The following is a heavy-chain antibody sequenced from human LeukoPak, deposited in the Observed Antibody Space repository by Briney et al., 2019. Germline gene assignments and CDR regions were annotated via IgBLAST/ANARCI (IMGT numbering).Heavy chain of an antibody. V-gene: IGHV3-23*01. D-gene: IGHD5-18*01. Sequence: GGSLRLSCAASGFTFSSYAMSWVRQAPGKGLEWVSAISGSGGSTYYADSVKGRFTISRDNSKNTLYLQMNSLTVEDTAVYYCASEGELGYGYFYWGQGTLVTVPS. J-gene: IGHJ4*02. CDR2: ISGSGGST. CDR3: ASEGELGYGYFY. CDR1: GFTFSSYA.